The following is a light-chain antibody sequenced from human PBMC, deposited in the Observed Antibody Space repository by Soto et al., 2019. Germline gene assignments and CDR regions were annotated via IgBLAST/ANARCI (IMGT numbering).Light chain of an antibody. J-gene: IGLJ2*01. CDR2: GNN. CDR3: RSFDTRLNSVV. V-gene: IGLV1-40*01. Sequence: QSVVTQPPSVSGAPGQRVTISCTGSSSNIGAGYDVHWYQQFPGKAPKLLMYGNNNRPSGVPDRFSGSKSGTSASLDITGLQAEDEADYYCRSFDTRLNSVVFGGGTKLTVL. CDR1: SSNIGAGYD.